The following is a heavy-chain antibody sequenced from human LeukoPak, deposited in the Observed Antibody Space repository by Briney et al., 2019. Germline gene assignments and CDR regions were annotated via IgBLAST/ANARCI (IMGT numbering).Heavy chain of an antibody. CDR2: VYHSGT. D-gene: IGHD4-23*01. J-gene: IGHJ5*01. CDR1: GYSIGTGHF. Sequence: SETLSLTCTVSGYSIGTGHFWAWIRQPPGKGLEWIGCVYHSGTYYKSSLTSRVTISMDTSKNQFSLKLTSVTATDSAFYYCAKSTGGGGHDSWGQGTLVTVSS. CDR3: AKSTGGGGHDS. V-gene: IGHV4-38-2*02.